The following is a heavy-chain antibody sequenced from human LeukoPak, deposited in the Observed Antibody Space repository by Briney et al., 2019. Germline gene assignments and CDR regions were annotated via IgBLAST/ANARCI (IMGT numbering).Heavy chain of an antibody. D-gene: IGHD2-15*01. Sequence: SETLSLTCAVYGGSFSGYYWSWIRQPPGKGLEWTGEINHSGSTNYNPSLKSRVTISVDTSKNQFSLKLSSVTAADTAVYYCARGAKLGYCSGGSCQRLYYYYYMDVWGKGTTVTVSS. CDR3: ARGAKLGYCSGGSCQRLYYYYYMDV. J-gene: IGHJ6*03. CDR2: INHSGST. V-gene: IGHV4-34*01. CDR1: GGSFSGYY.